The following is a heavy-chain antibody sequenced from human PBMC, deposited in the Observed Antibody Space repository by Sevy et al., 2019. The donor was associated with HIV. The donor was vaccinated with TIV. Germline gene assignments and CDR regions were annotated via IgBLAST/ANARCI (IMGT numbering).Heavy chain of an antibody. CDR2: IGGSADYT. J-gene: IGHJ4*02. CDR3: AKKVSEHSYSDY. D-gene: IGHD3-10*01. Sequence: GGSLRRSCVTSGFTFSSYAMSWVRQTPGKGLEWVSAIGGSADYTYYTDSVKGRFTISSDNSKNKLYLQMNGLRAEDTAVYYCAKKVSEHSYSDYWGQGTLVTVSS. V-gene: IGHV3-23*01. CDR1: GFTFSSYA.